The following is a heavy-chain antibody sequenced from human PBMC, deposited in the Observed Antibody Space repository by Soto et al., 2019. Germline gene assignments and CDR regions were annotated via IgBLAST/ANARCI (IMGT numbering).Heavy chain of an antibody. D-gene: IGHD1-1*01. V-gene: IGHV4-59*01. J-gene: IGHJ4*02. Sequence: PSETLSLTCTFSHGSISSYYWTWVRQPPGKGLEWIGDVFHTGSTNYNPSLRSRVTIGVDTSKNQFSLKVSSVTSADTAMYYCARSVGNAGWHDYWGQGTLVTVSS. CDR1: HGSISSYY. CDR2: VFHTGST. CDR3: ARSVGNAGWHDY.